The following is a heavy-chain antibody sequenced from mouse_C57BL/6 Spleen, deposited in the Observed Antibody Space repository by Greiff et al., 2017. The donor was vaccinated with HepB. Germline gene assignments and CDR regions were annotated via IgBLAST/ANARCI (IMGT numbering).Heavy chain of an antibody. V-gene: IGHV1-15*01. D-gene: IGHD2-4*01. CDR3: TRDDYDKFAY. CDR2: IDPETGGT. J-gene: IGHJ3*01. Sequence: VQGVESGAELVRPGASVTLSCKASGYTFTDYEMHWVKQTPVHGLEWIGAIDPETGGTAYNQKFKGKAILTADKSSSTAYMELRSLTSEDSAVYYCTRDDYDKFAYWGQGTLVTVSA. CDR1: GYTFTDYE.